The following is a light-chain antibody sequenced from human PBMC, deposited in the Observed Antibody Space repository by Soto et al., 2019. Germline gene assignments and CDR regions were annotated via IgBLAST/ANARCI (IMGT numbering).Light chain of an antibody. CDR3: QHYNRYSEA. J-gene: IGKJ1*01. Sequence: DIHMTQSPSTLSGSVGHIFTIPCRASQTISSWLAWYQQKPGQAPKLLIYKASTLKSGVPSRFRGSGSGTEFTLTISSLQTDDFATYYCQHYNRYSEAFGHGTKVDIK. CDR2: KAS. CDR1: QTISSW. V-gene: IGKV1-5*03.